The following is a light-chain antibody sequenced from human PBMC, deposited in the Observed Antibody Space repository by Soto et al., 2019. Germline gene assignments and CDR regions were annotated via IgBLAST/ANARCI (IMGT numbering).Light chain of an antibody. Sequence: QSVLTQPPSVSGAPGQRVTISCTGSSSNLGSGFDVQWYQPLPGTAPKLLIYYNDNRPSGVPDRFSGSKSGTSASLAITGLQADDEADYYCQSYDSSLSGHVVFGGGTKLTVL. CDR2: YND. CDR3: QSYDSSLSGHVV. V-gene: IGLV1-40*01. CDR1: SSNLGSGFD. J-gene: IGLJ2*01.